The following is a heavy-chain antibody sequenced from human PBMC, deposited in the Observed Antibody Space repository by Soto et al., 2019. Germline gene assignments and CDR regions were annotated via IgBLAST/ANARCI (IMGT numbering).Heavy chain of an antibody. J-gene: IGHJ6*02. CDR2: IIPIFGTA. Sequence: EASVKVSCKASGGTFSSYAISWVRQAPGQGLEWMGGIIPIFGTANYAQKFQGRVTITADESTSTAYMELSSLRSEDTAVYYCARVVGDSSAYFYYYYGMDVWGQGTTVTVSS. CDR1: GGTFSSYA. CDR3: ARVVGDSSAYFYYYYGMDV. V-gene: IGHV1-69*13. D-gene: IGHD3-22*01.